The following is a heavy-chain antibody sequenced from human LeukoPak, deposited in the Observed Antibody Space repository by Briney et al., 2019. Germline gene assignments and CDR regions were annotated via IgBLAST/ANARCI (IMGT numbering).Heavy chain of an antibody. D-gene: IGHD3-3*01. Sequence: TSVKVSCKASGYTFTGYYMHWVRQAPGQGLEWMGRINPNSGGTNYAQKFQGRVTMTRGTSISTAYMELSRLRSDDTAVYYCAQLEWPNDAFDIWGQGTMVTVSS. CDR1: GYTFTGYY. J-gene: IGHJ3*02. CDR2: INPNSGGT. V-gene: IGHV1-2*06. CDR3: AQLEWPNDAFDI.